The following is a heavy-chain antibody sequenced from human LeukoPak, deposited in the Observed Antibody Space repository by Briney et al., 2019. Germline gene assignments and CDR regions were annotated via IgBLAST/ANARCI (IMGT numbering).Heavy chain of an antibody. CDR1: GFTVSSNY. CDR3: AGGPNGRWLQSRDY. J-gene: IGHJ4*02. D-gene: IGHD5-24*01. Sequence: PGGSLRLSCAASGFTVSSNYMSWVRQAPGKWLEWGSVIYSGGSTYYADSVKGRFTISRDNCKNTLYLQINSLRAEDTAVYYCAGGPNGRWLQSRDYWGQGTLVTVSS. CDR2: IYSGGST. V-gene: IGHV3-66*01.